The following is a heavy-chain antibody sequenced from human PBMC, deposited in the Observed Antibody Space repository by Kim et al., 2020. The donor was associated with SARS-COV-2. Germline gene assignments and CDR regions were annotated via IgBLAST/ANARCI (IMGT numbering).Heavy chain of an antibody. CDR3: AKGRREWLSYYYYCYMDV. CDR2: ISWNGGSI. J-gene: IGHJ6*03. Sequence: GGSLRLSCAASGFTFGDYAMHWVRQAPGKGLEWVSGISWNGGSIGYADSVKGRFTISRDNAKNSLYLQMNSLSAEGTALDDCAKGRREWLSYYYYCYMDVWGEGTAVTVSS. D-gene: IGHD3-3*01. CDR1: GFTFGDYA. V-gene: IGHV3-9*01.